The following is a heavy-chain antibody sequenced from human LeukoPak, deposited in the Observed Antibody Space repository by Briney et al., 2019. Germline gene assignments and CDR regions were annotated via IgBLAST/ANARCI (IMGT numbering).Heavy chain of an antibody. V-gene: IGHV3-30*03. D-gene: IGHD6-13*01. Sequence: GRSLRLSCVASGFTFSDYGMLWVRQPPGKGLEWVAVISYDGRNEHYADSVKGRFTISRDNSKNTLYLQMNSLRAEDTAVYYCASHSSSLYYYYMDVWGKGTTVTVSS. CDR3: ASHSSSLYYYYMDV. J-gene: IGHJ6*03. CDR1: GFTFSDYG. CDR2: ISYDGRNE.